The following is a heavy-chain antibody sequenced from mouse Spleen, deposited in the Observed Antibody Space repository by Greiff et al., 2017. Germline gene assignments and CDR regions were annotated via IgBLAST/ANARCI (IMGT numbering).Heavy chain of an antibody. CDR1: GFTFSSYG. D-gene: IGHD1-1*01. J-gene: IGHJ4*01. CDR3: ARRNYYGSSFYAMDY. CDR2: ISSGGSYT. V-gene: IGHV5-6*01. Sequence: EVQLVESGGDLVKPGGSLKLSCAASGFTFSSYGMSWVRQTPDKRLEWVATISSGGSYTYYPDSVKGRFTISRDNAKNTLYLQMSSLKSEDTAMYYCARRNYYGSSFYAMDYWGQGTSVTVSS.